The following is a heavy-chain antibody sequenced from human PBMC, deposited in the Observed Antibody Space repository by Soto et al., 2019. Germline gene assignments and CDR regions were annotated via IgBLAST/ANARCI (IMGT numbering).Heavy chain of an antibody. D-gene: IGHD2-2*01. Sequence: SERLSLTGAVCGGSCSGYYWSWMRQPPGKGLEWIGEIKHSGSTNYNPSLKSRVTISVDTSKNQFSLKLSSVTAADTAVYYCARASVVPAAMGAIHNYYGMDVWGQGTTVT. CDR3: ARASVVPAAMGAIHNYYGMDV. CDR2: IKHSGST. CDR1: GGSCSGYY. V-gene: IGHV4-34*01. J-gene: IGHJ6*02.